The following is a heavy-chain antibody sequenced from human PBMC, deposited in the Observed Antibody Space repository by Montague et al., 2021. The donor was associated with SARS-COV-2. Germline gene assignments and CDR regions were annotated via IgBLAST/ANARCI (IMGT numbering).Heavy chain of an antibody. D-gene: IGHD3-9*01. V-gene: IGHV2-70*11. J-gene: IGHJ3*02. Sequence: PALVKPTQTLTLTCTFSGFSLSTSGMCVSWIRQPPGKALEWLARIDWDDDKHYSTSLKTRLTISKDTSKNQVVLTMTNMDPVDTATYYCARGYYDILTGYLDAFDIWGRGTMVTVSS. CDR1: GFSLSTSGMC. CDR3: ARGYYDILTGYLDAFDI. CDR2: IDWDDDK.